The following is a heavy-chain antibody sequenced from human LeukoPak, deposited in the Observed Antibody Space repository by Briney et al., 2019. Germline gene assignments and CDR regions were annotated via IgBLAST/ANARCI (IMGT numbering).Heavy chain of an antibody. CDR1: GFTFSTYS. V-gene: IGHV3-21*01. J-gene: IGHJ4*02. CDR3: ARLGSSWQLDY. CDR2: ISSSGSYI. D-gene: IGHD6-13*01. Sequence: PGGSLRLSCAASGFTFSTYSMHWVRQAPGKGLEWVSYISSSGSYIYYADSLKGRFTISRDNAKKSLYVQMNSLRPEDTAVYYCARLGSSWQLDYWGQGTLVTVSS.